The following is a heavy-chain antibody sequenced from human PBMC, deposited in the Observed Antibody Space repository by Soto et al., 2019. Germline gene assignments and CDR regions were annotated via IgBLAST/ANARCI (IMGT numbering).Heavy chain of an antibody. Sequence: RLSCAASGFSVSTFAMTWVRQAPGKGLEWVSTIISTGISTYYADSVKGRFTISRANSKNTLYLQMNSLRAEDSAVYYCAKGNYGDYGGFDPWGQGTLVTVSS. J-gene: IGHJ5*02. V-gene: IGHV3-23*01. D-gene: IGHD4-17*01. CDR2: IISTGIST. CDR3: AKGNYGDYGGFDP. CDR1: GFSVSTFA.